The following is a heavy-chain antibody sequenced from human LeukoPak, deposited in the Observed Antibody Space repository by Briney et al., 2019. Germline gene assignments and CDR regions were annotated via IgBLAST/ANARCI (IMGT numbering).Heavy chain of an antibody. V-gene: IGHV4-4*07. D-gene: IGHD3-10*01. CDR2: IYSSGIT. CDR3: VRDSGSGSNRYMDV. CDR1: GGSVSGYY. J-gene: IGHJ6*03. Sequence: SETLSLTCSVSGGSVSGYYWSLIRQPAGKGLEWIGRIYSSGITTYNPSLKSRVTMSVDTSKNQLSLKLTSVTATDTAVYYCVRDSGSGSNRYMDVWGKGTTVTVSS.